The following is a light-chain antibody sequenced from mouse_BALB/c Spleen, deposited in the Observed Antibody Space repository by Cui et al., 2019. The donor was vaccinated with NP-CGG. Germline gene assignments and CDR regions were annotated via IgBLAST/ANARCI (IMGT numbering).Light chain of an antibody. J-gene: IGLJ1*01. CDR2: GTN. CDR1: TGAVTTSNY. V-gene: IGLV1*01. CDR3: ALWYSNHWV. Sequence: QAVVTQESALTTSPGETVTLTCSSSTGAVTTSNYDNLVQEKPDHLFTGLIGGTNNRAPGVPAKFSGSLIGDKAGLTITGTQTEDEAIYFCALWYSNHWVFGGGTKTDCP.